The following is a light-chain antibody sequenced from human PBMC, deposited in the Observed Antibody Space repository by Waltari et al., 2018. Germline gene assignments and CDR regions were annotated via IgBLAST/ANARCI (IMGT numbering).Light chain of an antibody. CDR3: QQYHSVPRT. Sequence: DIVLTQSPDSQAVSLGERATINCKSSQSVLYSPNNKNYLGWFQQKTGQPPKLLIYWASMRESGVPDRFSGSGSGTDFTLTISSLQAEDVAVYYCQQYHSVPRTFGQGTKVEI. CDR2: WAS. CDR1: QSVLYSPNNKNY. V-gene: IGKV4-1*01. J-gene: IGKJ1*01.